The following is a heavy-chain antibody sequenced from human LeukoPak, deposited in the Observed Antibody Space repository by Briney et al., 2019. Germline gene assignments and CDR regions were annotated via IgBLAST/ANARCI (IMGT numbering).Heavy chain of an antibody. CDR2: IIPIFGTA. V-gene: IGHV1-69*01. D-gene: IGHD3-9*01. CDR3: ARPNLPLVGAFDI. Sequence: ASVKVSCKASGGTFSSYAISWVRQAPGQGLEWMGGIIPIFGTANYAQKFQGRVTITADESTSTAYMELSSLRSEDTAMYYCARPNLPLVGAFDIWGQGTMVTVSS. J-gene: IGHJ3*02. CDR1: GGTFSSYA.